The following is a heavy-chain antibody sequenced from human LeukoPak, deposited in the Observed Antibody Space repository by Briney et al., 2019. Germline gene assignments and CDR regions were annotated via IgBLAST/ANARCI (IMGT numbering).Heavy chain of an antibody. D-gene: IGHD6-13*01. CDR1: GGSISSSSYY. CDR2: IYYSGST. Sequence: PSETLSLTCTVSGGSISSSSYYWGWIRQPPGKGLEWIGSIYYSGSTYYNPSLKSRVTISVDTSKNQFSLKLSSVTAADTAVYYCASYSSSWFGYAFDIWGQGTMVTVSS. J-gene: IGHJ3*02. V-gene: IGHV4-39*07. CDR3: ASYSSSWFGYAFDI.